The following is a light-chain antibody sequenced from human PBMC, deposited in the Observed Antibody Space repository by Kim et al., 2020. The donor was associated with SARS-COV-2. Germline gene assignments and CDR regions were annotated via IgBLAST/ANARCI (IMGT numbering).Light chain of an antibody. CDR3: QSYDSSNLWV. Sequence: KTVTIACTGSGGSIASNYVQWYQQRPGSAPTTVIYEDNQRPSGVPDRFSGSIDSSSNSASLTISGLKTEDEADYYCQSYDSSNLWVFGGGTQLTVL. CDR1: GGSIASNY. J-gene: IGLJ3*02. CDR2: EDN. V-gene: IGLV6-57*02.